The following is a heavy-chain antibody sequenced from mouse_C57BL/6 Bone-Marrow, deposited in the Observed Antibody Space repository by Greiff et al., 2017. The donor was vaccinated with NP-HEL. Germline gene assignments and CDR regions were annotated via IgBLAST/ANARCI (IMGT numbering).Heavy chain of an antibody. D-gene: IGHD1-1*02. CDR2: INPNNGGT. CDR1: GYTFTDYY. CDR3: AGGYFDY. J-gene: IGHJ2*01. Sequence: EVKLQQSGPELVKPGASVKISCKASGYTFTDYYMNWVKQSHGKSLEWIGDINPNNGGTSYNQKFKGKATLTVDKSSSTAYMELRSLTSEDSAVYYCAGGYFDYWGQGTTLTVSS. V-gene: IGHV1-26*01.